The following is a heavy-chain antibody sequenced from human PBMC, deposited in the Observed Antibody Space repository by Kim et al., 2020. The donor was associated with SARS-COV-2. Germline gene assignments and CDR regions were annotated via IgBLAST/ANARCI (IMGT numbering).Heavy chain of an antibody. D-gene: IGHD4-17*01. CDR2: IKQDGSEK. Sequence: GGSLRLSCAASGFSFSSYLMSWVRQAPGKGLEWVANIKQDGSEKNYVDSVAGRFTISRDNVKKSLDLQMDSLRAEDTAVYYCVRDLYGDLDYWGHGTLVTVSS. J-gene: IGHJ4*01. CDR3: VRDLYGDLDY. V-gene: IGHV3-7*01. CDR1: GFSFSSYL.